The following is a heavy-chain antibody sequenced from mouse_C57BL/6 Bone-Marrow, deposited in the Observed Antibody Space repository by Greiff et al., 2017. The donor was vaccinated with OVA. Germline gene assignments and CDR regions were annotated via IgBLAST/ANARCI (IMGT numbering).Heavy chain of an antibody. V-gene: IGHV1-61*01. Sequence: QVQLKQPGAELVRPGSSVKLSCKASGYTFTSYWMDWVKQRPGQGLEWIGNIYPSDSETHYNQKFKDKATLTVDKSSSTAYMQLSSLTSEDSAVYYCARRDYYYGSSYGFEAMDYWGQGTSVTVSS. CDR1: GYTFTSYW. CDR2: IYPSDSET. D-gene: IGHD1-1*01. J-gene: IGHJ4*01. CDR3: ARRDYYYGSSYGFEAMDY.